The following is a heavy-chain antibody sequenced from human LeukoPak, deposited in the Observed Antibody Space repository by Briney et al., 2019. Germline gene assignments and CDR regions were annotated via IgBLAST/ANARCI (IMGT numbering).Heavy chain of an antibody. V-gene: IGHV3-43*02. Sequence: GGSLRLSCAPSGFTFDDYGMSWVRQAPGKGLEWVSLISGDGGSTYYADSVKGRFTISRDNSKNSLYLQMNSLRTEDTAFYYCAKALPGVVIAILDWGQGTLVTVSS. J-gene: IGHJ4*02. D-gene: IGHD2-21*01. CDR2: ISGDGGST. CDR1: GFTFDDYG. CDR3: AKALPGVVIAILD.